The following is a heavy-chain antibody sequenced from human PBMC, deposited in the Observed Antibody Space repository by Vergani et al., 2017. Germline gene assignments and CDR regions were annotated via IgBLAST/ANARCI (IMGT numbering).Heavy chain of an antibody. CDR2: TRYDGIVE. CDR1: GFRFSSYG. Sequence: QVQLVESGGGVVQPGRSLRLSCAASGFRFSSYGMNWVRQAPGKGLEWVAFTRYDGIVECYGDSVRGRFTISRDNSKNTLYLQMNRLRPEDTAVYYCATAGAAYCRGASCYDFFEYWGQGTLVTVAS. J-gene: IGHJ4*02. CDR3: ATAGAAYCRGASCYDFFEY. D-gene: IGHD2-15*01. V-gene: IGHV3-30*02.